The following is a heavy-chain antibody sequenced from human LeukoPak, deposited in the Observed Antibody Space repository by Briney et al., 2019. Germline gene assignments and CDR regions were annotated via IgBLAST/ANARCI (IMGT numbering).Heavy chain of an antibody. Sequence: SETLSLTCTVSGGSISSSSYYWGWIRQPPGKGLEWIGDIYYSGSIKYNPSLKSRVTMSVDTSKNQFSLKLSSVTAADTAIYYCARENPSGYYNRPIDYWGQGTLVTVSS. CDR3: ARENPSGYYNRPIDY. V-gene: IGHV4-61*01. D-gene: IGHD3-22*01. CDR2: IYYSGSI. J-gene: IGHJ4*02. CDR1: GGSISSSSYY.